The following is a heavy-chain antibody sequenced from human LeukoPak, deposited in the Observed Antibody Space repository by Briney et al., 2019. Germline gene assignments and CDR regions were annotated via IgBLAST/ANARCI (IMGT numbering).Heavy chain of an antibody. J-gene: IGHJ4*02. D-gene: IGHD3-16*01. CDR2: INHSGST. V-gene: IGHV4-34*01. Sequence: PSETLSLTCAVYGGSFSGYYWSWIRQPPGKGLEWIGEINHSGSTNYNPSLKSRVTISVDTSKNQFSLKLSSVTAAGTAVYYCARGRSRLFNYWGQGTLVTVSS. CDR1: GGSFSGYY. CDR3: ARGRSRLFNY.